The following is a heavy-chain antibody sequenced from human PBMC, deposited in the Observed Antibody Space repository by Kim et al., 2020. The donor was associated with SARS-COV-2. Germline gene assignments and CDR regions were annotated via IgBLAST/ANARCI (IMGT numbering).Heavy chain of an antibody. CDR3: ATAVVPAAIRRNRGGLPPDY. CDR1: GYTLTELS. Sequence: ASVKVSCKVSGYTLTELSMHWVRQAPGKGLEWMGGFDPEDGETIYAQKFQGRVTMTEDTSTDTAYMELSSLRSEDTAVYYCATAVVPAAIRRNRGGLPPDYWGQGTLVTVSS. J-gene: IGHJ4*02. D-gene: IGHD2-2*01. V-gene: IGHV1-24*01. CDR2: FDPEDGET.